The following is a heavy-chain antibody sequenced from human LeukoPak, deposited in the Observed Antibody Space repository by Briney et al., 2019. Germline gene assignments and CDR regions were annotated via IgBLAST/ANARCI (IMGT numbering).Heavy chain of an antibody. D-gene: IGHD2-2*01. Sequence: GRSLRLSCAASGFTFSSYGMHWVRQAPGKGLEGVAVIWYDGSNKYYADSVKGRFTISRDNAKNSLYLQMNSLRAEDTAVYYCARDGPREYQLLYYFDYWGQGTLVTVSS. CDR1: GFTFSSYG. V-gene: IGHV3-33*01. J-gene: IGHJ4*02. CDR3: ARDGPREYQLLYYFDY. CDR2: IWYDGSNK.